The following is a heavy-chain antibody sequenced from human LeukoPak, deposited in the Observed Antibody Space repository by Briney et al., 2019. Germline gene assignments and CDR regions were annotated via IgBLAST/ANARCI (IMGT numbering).Heavy chain of an antibody. CDR2: IYYSGST. J-gene: IGHJ6*02. D-gene: IGHD2-15*01. V-gene: IGHV4-39*01. CDR3: ARHTPAYYYGMDV. CDR1: GGSISSSSYY. Sequence: SETLSLTCTVSGGSISSSSYYWGWIRQPPGKGLEWIGSIYYSGSTYYNPSLKSRVTISVDTSKNQFSLKLSSVTAADTSVYYCARHTPAYYYGMDVWGRGTTVTVSS.